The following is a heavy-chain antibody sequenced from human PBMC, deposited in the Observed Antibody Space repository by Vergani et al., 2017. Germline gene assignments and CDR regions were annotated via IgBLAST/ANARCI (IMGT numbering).Heavy chain of an antibody. CDR3: AGHSTVEWLVKLGWIDP. V-gene: IGHV4-39*01. Sequence: QLQLQESGPGLVKPSATLSLTCSVSGASIRSSNYYWGWIRQPPRKGLERIASIYYSGSTYYNPSLKCRVTISVDTSKNQFSLKLGSVTAADTAVYFCAGHSTVEWLVKLGWIDPWGQGILVTVSS. D-gene: IGHD6-19*01. CDR1: GASIRSSNYY. CDR2: IYYSGST. J-gene: IGHJ5*02.